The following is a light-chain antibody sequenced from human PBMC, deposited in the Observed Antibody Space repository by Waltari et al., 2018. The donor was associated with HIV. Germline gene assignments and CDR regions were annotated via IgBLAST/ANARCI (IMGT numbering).Light chain of an antibody. CDR3: QQTDSFPLT. V-gene: IGKV1-12*01. Sequence: DIQLPQSPSSVSASIGDSVTITCRASQDISTWLAWYQQKPGKAPKLLIYAASSLQRGVPSRFSGSGSGTDFTLTISSLQPEDFATYSCQQTDSFPLTFGGGTKVEIK. CDR1: QDISTW. CDR2: AAS. J-gene: IGKJ4*01.